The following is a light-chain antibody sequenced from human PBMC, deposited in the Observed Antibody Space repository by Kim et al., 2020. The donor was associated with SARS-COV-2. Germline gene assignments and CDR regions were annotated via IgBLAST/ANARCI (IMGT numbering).Light chain of an antibody. J-gene: IGKJ2*03. CDR1: QSVSSSY. Sequence: LSPGQRATLSCRASQSVSSSYLAWYQQKPGQAPRLLIYSASSRATGIPDRFSGSGSGTDFTLTISRLEPEDFAVYYCQQYGRSLFSFGQGTKLEI. CDR2: SAS. CDR3: QQYGRSLFS. V-gene: IGKV3-20*01.